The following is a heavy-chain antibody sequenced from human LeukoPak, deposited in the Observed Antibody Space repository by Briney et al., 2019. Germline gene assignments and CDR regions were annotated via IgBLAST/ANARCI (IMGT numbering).Heavy chain of an antibody. Sequence: PGGSLRLSCAASGFTFSSYGMHWVRQAPGKGLEWLANINQDGSVINYVDSVRGRFTISRDNAKYSLYLQLNSLRAEDTAVYYCARDIAYHAFDIWGQGTMVTVSS. CDR2: INQDGSVI. V-gene: IGHV3-7*01. J-gene: IGHJ3*02. D-gene: IGHD2-15*01. CDR1: GFTFSSYG. CDR3: ARDIAYHAFDI.